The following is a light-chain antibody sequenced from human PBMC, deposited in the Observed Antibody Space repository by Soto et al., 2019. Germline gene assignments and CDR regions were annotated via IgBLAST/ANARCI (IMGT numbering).Light chain of an antibody. CDR3: SSYTNINTRACV. J-gene: IGLJ1*01. CDR1: SSDVGGYNH. Sequence: QSVLTQPASVTGSPGQSITISCTGTSSDVGGYNHVSWYQQYPGTAPKLILYEVANRPSGVSNRFSGSKSGNTASLTISGLQAEDEAEYYCSSYTNINTRACVFGTGTKLTVL. CDR2: EVA. V-gene: IGLV2-14*01.